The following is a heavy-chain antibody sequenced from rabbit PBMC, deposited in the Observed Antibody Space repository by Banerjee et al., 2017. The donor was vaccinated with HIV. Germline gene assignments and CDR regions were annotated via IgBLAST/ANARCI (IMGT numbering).Heavy chain of an antibody. Sequence: WVRQAPGKGLEWIGCMDAGTSGNTYYASWAQGRSTISKTSSTTVTLQMTSLTAADTAIYFCARSSPYAGYGYAEYFDLWGQGTLVTVS. D-gene: IGHD6-1*01. V-gene: IGHV1S40*01. CDR2: MDAGTSGNT. J-gene: IGHJ4*01. CDR3: ARSSPYAGYGYAEYFDL.